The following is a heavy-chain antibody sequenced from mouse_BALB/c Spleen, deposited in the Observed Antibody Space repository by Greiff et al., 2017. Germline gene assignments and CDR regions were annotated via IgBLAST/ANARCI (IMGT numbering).Heavy chain of an antibody. CDR2: INSNGGST. Sequence: EVKLMESGGGLVQPGGSLKLSCAASGFTFSSYGMSWVRQTPDKRLELVATINSNGGSTYYPDSVKGRFTISRDNAKNTLYLQMSSLKSEDTAMYYCARDVIYYGNYVGYFDVWGAGTTVTVSS. CDR1: GFTFSSYG. V-gene: IGHV5-6-3*01. J-gene: IGHJ1*01. CDR3: ARDVIYYGNYVGYFDV. D-gene: IGHD2-1*01.